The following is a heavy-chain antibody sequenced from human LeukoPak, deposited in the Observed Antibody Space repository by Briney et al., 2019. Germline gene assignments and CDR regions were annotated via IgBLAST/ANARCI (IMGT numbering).Heavy chain of an antibody. D-gene: IGHD3-22*01. J-gene: IGHJ4*02. CDR1: GGSISSSSYY. CDR3: ARLDWATMNY. Sequence: SETLSLTCTVSGGSISSSSYYWGWIRQPPGKGLEWIGSIYYSGSTYYNPSLKSRVTISVDTSKNQFSLKLSSVTAAGTAVYYCARLDWATMNYWGQGTLVTVSS. CDR2: IYYSGST. V-gene: IGHV4-39*01.